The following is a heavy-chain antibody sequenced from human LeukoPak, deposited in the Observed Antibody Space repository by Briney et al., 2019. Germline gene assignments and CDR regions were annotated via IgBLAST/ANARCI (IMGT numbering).Heavy chain of an antibody. Sequence: GGSLRLSCAASGFTFSSYWMSWVRQAPGKGLEWVANIKQDGSEKYYVDSVKGRFTISRDNAKNSLYLQMNSLRAEVTAVYYCARESSSWSYDAFDIWGQGTMVTVSS. CDR3: ARESSSWSYDAFDI. D-gene: IGHD6-13*01. J-gene: IGHJ3*02. V-gene: IGHV3-7*03. CDR1: GFTFSSYW. CDR2: IKQDGSEK.